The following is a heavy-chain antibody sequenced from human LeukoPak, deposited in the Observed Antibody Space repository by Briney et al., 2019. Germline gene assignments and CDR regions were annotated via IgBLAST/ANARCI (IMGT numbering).Heavy chain of an antibody. V-gene: IGHV4-59*12. J-gene: IGHJ4*02. CDR3: ARDAEGFDY. Sequence: SETLPLTCTVSGGSISSYYWSRIRQPPGKGLEWIGYIYYSGSTNYNPSLKSRVTISVDTSKNQFSLKLSFVTAADTAVYYCARDAEGFDYWGQGTLVTVSS. CDR1: GGSISSYY. CDR2: IYYSGST.